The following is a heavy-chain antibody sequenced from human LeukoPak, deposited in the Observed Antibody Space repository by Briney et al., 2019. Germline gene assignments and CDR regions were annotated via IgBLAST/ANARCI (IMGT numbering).Heavy chain of an antibody. D-gene: IGHD3-9*01. CDR3: ARGGEYYDILTGYYYYYNGMDV. J-gene: IGHJ6*02. V-gene: IGHV1-69*05. CDR1: GGTFSSYA. CDR2: IIPIFGTA. Sequence: ASVKVSCKASGGTFSSYAISWVRQAPGQGLEWMGGIIPIFGTANYAQKFQGRVTITTDESTSTAYMELSSLRSDDTAVYYCARGGEYYDILTGYYYYYNGMDVWGQGTTVTVSS.